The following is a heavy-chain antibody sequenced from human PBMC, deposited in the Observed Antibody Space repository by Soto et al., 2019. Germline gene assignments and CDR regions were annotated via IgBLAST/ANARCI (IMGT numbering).Heavy chain of an antibody. D-gene: IGHD3-3*01. CDR2: IKSKTDGGTT. CDR3: TTEHGDTKYYDFWSGYYKEPAGVVGAFDI. V-gene: IGHV3-15*07. J-gene: IGHJ3*02. Sequence: GGSLRLSCAASGFTFSNAWMNWVRQAPGKGLEWVGRIKSKTDGGTTDYAAPVKGRFTISRDDSKNTLYLQMNSLKTEDTAVYYCTTEHGDTKYYDFWSGYYKEPAGVVGAFDIWGQGTMVTVSS. CDR1: GFTFSNAW.